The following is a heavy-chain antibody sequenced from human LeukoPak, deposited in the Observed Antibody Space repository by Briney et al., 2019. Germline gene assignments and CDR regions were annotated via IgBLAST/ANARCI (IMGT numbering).Heavy chain of an antibody. Sequence: PGGSLRLSCAASEFTFSSYGMNWVRQAPGKGLEWVSSISSSSSYIYYADSVKGRFTISRDNAKNSLFLQMHSLRAEDTAFYYCARPRGGYSYAYDAFDIWGQGTMVTVSS. CDR1: EFTFSSYG. J-gene: IGHJ3*02. V-gene: IGHV3-21*01. CDR3: ARPRGGYSYAYDAFDI. CDR2: ISSSSSYI. D-gene: IGHD5-18*01.